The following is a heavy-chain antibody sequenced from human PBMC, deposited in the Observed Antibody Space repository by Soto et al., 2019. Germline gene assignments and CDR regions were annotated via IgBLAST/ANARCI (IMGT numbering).Heavy chain of an antibody. CDR2: ISGSSDYI. Sequence: EVQLVESGGGLVKPGGSLRLSCAASGFTFSRLSMNWVRQAPGKGLEWVSSISGSSDYIYYADSVKGRFTISRDNAKNSLFLQMNSLRGEDTAVYYCTRVPAEGFCSGASCYPFDSWGQGTLVTVSS. D-gene: IGHD2-15*01. CDR3: TRVPAEGFCSGASCYPFDS. CDR1: GFTFSRLS. V-gene: IGHV3-21*01. J-gene: IGHJ4*02.